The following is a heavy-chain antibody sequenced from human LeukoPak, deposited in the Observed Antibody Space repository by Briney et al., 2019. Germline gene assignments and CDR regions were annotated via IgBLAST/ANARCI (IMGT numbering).Heavy chain of an antibody. CDR1: GGSFSGYY. D-gene: IGHD3-10*01. Sequence: SETLSLTCAVYGGSFSGYYWSWIRQPPGKGLEWIGEINHSGSTNYNPSLKSRVTIAVDTSKNRFSLKLSSVTAADTAVYYCAREAVAGGSGSNYYYYGVDVWGQGTTVTVSS. CDR2: INHSGST. V-gene: IGHV4-34*01. J-gene: IGHJ6*02. CDR3: AREAVAGGSGSNYYYYGVDV.